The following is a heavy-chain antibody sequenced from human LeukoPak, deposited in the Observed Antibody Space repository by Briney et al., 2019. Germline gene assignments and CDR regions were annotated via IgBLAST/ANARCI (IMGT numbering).Heavy chain of an antibody. D-gene: IGHD3-22*01. J-gene: IGHJ3*02. CDR2: INPNSGGT. Sequence: ASVKVSCKASGYTFTGYYMHWVRQAPGQGLEWMGWINPNSGGTNYAQKFQGRVTMTRDTSISTAYMELSRLRSDDTTVYYCARATPPYDSSVGDAFDIWGQGTMVTVSS. CDR1: GYTFTGYY. V-gene: IGHV1-2*02. CDR3: ARATPPYDSSVGDAFDI.